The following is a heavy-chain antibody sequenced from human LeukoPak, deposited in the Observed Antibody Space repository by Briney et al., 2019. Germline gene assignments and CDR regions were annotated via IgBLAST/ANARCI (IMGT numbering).Heavy chain of an antibody. D-gene: IGHD5-12*01. V-gene: IGHV3-21*01. CDR2: ISSSSSYI. J-gene: IGHJ6*02. Sequence: GGSLRLSCAASGFTFSSYSMNWVRQAPGKGLEWVSSISSSSSYIYYADSVKGRFTISRDNAKNSLYLQMNSLRAEDTAVYYCARGLNVDIVATISPNGMDVWGQGTTVTVSS. CDR3: ARGLNVDIVATISPNGMDV. CDR1: GFTFSSYS.